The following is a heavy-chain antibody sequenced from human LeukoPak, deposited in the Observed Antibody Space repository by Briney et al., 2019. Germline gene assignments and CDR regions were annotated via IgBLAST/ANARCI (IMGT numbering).Heavy chain of an antibody. CDR3: AREVLRYQFDPGAEYYFDY. CDR1: GFTFSSYA. D-gene: IGHD3-9*01. V-gene: IGHV3-30-3*01. CDR2: ISYDGSNK. Sequence: AGGSLRLSCAASGFTFSSYAMHWVRQAPGKGLEWVAVISYDGSNKYYANSVKGRFTISRDNSKNTLYLQMNSLRAEDTAVYYCAREVLRYQFDPGAEYYFDYWGQGTLVTVSS. J-gene: IGHJ4*02.